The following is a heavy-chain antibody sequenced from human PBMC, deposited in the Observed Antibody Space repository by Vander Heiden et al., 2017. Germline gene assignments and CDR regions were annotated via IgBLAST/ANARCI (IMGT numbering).Heavy chain of an antibody. V-gene: IGHV1-18*01. CDR1: GYPFTSYG. CDR2: ISAYNGNT. CDR3: AREYFSGYYPIYYYYGMDV. Sequence: QVQLVQSGAEVKKPGAPGKVSCKASGYPFTSYGISRVHQPPGQGLEWMGWISAYNGNTNYAQKLQGRVTMTTDTSTSTAYMELRSLRSDDTAVYYCAREYFSGYYPIYYYYGMDVWGQGTTVTVSS. D-gene: IGHD3-22*01. J-gene: IGHJ6*02.